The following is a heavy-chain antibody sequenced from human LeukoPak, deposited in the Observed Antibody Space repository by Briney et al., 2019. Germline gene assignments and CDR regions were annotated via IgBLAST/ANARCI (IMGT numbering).Heavy chain of an antibody. CDR2: IYIGGTI. CDR1: GFTVSSNH. V-gene: IGHV3-66*01. J-gene: IGHJ4*02. CDR3: ARDGEDHYYDY. D-gene: IGHD3-10*01. Sequence: GGSLRLSCAASGFTVSSNHMSWVRQAPGKGLEWVSVIYIGGTIYYADSVKGRFTISRDNSMNTVYLEMNSLRAEDTAVYYCARDGEDHYYDYWGQGTLVTVSS.